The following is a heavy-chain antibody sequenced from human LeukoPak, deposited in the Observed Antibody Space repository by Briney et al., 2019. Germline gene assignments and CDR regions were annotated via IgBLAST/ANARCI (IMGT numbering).Heavy chain of an antibody. Sequence: GGSLRLSCAASGFTFSTYAMHWVRQAPGKGLEWVAVVSYDGSNKYYADSVKGRFTISRDNAKNSLHMQMNSLRAEDTAVYYCARSGQRRCSGGTCYPYYFDYWGQGTLVTVSS. CDR2: VSYDGSNK. CDR1: GFTFSTYA. CDR3: ARSGQRRCSGGTCYPYYFDY. V-gene: IGHV3-30*03. J-gene: IGHJ4*02. D-gene: IGHD2-15*01.